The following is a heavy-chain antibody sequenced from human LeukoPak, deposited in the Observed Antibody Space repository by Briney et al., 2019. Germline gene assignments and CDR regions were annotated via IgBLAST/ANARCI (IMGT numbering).Heavy chain of an antibody. D-gene: IGHD3-10*01. CDR3: ARFSGPSLEKNWFDP. CDR2: IFPLDFSI. J-gene: IGHJ5*02. Sequence: KPGESLKISCKGCGYKFNDYWIGWVRQMPGKGLEWMGIIFPLDFSIIYSPSFQGAITLSADKSLSTAFLQCTSLEASDSAMDCCARFSGPSLEKNWFDPWGQGTLVTVSS. V-gene: IGHV5-51*01. CDR1: GYKFNDYW.